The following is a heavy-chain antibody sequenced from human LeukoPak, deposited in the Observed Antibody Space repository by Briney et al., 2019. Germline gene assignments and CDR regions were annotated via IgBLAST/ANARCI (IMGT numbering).Heavy chain of an antibody. D-gene: IGHD2-21*02. Sequence: GGSLRLSCAASGFTFSSYAMHWVRQAPGKGLEWVAVISYDGSNKYYADPVKGRFTISRDNSKNTLYLQMNSLRAEDTAVYYCARDTRGGDDHDLLFDYWGQGTLVTVSS. CDR2: ISYDGSNK. CDR1: GFTFSSYA. V-gene: IGHV3-30-3*01. CDR3: ARDTRGGDDHDLLFDY. J-gene: IGHJ4*02.